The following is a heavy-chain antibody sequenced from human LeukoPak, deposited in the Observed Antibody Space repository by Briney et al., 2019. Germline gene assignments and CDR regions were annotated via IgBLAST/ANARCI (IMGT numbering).Heavy chain of an antibody. V-gene: IGHV7-4-1*02. J-gene: IGHJ6*03. CDR2: INTNTGNP. Sequence: ASVKVSCKASGYIFSNFAMTWVRQAPGQGLEWMGWINTNTGNPTYAQGFTGRFVFSLDTSVSTAYVQISSLKAEDTAVYYCARSEAAGRFRDHYYYMDVWGKGTTVTVSS. CDR1: GYIFSNFA. D-gene: IGHD6-13*01. CDR3: ARSEAAGRFRDHYYYMDV.